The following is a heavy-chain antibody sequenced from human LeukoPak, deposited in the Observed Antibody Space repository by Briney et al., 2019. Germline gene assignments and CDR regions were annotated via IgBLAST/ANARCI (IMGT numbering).Heavy chain of an antibody. CDR3: ARRMYDCSSTSCPRRGSWYWEDYYYMDA. J-gene: IGHJ6*03. V-gene: IGHV5-51*01. CDR2: IYPGDSDT. D-gene: IGHD2-2*01. CDR1: GYSFTSYW. Sequence: GESLKISCKGSGYSFTSYWIGWVRQMPGKGLEWMGIIYPGDSDTRYSPSFQGQVTISADKSISTAYLQWSSLKASDTAMYYCARRMYDCSSTSCPRRGSWYWEDYYYMDAWGKGTTVTVSS.